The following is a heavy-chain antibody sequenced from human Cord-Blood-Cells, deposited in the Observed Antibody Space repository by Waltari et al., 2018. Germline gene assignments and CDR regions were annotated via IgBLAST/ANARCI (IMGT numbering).Heavy chain of an antibody. CDR1: GFSLSPSGMC. CDR2: IDWDDDK. Sequence: QVTLRESGPALVKPTQTLPLTCTFSGFSLSPSGMCGSWIRQPPGKALEWLARIDWDDDKYYSTSLKTRLTISKDTSKSQVVLTMTNMDPVDTATYYCARIGGDGYNDYWGQGTLVTVSS. D-gene: IGHD5-12*01. V-gene: IGHV2-70*15. J-gene: IGHJ4*02. CDR3: ARIGGDGYNDY.